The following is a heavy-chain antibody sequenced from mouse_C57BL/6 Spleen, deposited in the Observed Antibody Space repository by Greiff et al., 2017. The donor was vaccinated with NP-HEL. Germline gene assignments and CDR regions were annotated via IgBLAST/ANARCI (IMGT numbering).Heavy chain of an antibody. V-gene: IGHV1-55*01. J-gene: IGHJ3*01. D-gene: IGHD1-1*01. Sequence: QVQLQQPGAELVKPGASVKMSCKASGYTFTSYWITWVKQRPGQGLEWIGDIYPGSGSTNYNEKFKSKATLTVDTSSSTAYMQLSSLTSEDSAVYYCARNDYGSSYSGAWFAYWGQGTLVTVSA. CDR1: GYTFTSYW. CDR3: ARNDYGSSYSGAWFAY. CDR2: IYPGSGST.